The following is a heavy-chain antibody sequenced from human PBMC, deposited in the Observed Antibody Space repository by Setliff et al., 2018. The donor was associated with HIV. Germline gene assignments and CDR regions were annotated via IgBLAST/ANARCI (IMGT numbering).Heavy chain of an antibody. V-gene: IGHV1-46*01. CDR3: ARGGYHGFGSYGDY. J-gene: IGHJ4*02. CDR1: GYTFTTYY. D-gene: IGHD3-10*01. CDR2: LNPSGDST. Sequence: ASVKVSCKASGYTFTTYYVHWVRQAPGQGLEWTGILNPSGDSTAYAQQFQGRVTMTRDTSTSTVYMELSSLRSEDTAVYYCARGGYHGFGSYGDYWGQGTLVTVPQ.